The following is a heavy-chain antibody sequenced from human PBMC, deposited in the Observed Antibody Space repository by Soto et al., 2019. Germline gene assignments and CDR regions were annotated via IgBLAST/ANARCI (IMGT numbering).Heavy chain of an antibody. V-gene: IGHV1-46*03. Sequence: ASVKVSGKGSAYTFTSYYMHWVRQAPGQGLEWMGIINPSDGSTSYAQKFQGRVTMTRDTSTSTVYMELSSLRSEDTAVYYCAIPFSGSYRGDAFDIWGQGTMVTVSS. CDR2: INPSDGST. CDR3: AIPFSGSYRGDAFDI. CDR1: AYTFTSYY. D-gene: IGHD3-10*01. J-gene: IGHJ3*02.